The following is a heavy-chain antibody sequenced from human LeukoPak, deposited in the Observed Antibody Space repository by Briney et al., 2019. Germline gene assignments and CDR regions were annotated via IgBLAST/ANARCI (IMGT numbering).Heavy chain of an antibody. CDR1: GSTFSTYA. Sequence: ASVKVSCKASGSTFSTYAINWVRQAPGQGLEWMGWINPNSGGTNYAQKFQGRVTMTRDTSISTAYMELSRLRSDDTAVYYCARDRGLYYDILTGLSAYYGMDVWGQGTTVTVSS. D-gene: IGHD3-9*01. J-gene: IGHJ6*02. CDR2: INPNSGGT. CDR3: ARDRGLYYDILTGLSAYYGMDV. V-gene: IGHV1-2*02.